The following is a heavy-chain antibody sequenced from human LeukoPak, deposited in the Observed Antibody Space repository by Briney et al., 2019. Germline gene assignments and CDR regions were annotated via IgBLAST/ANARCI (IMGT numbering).Heavy chain of an antibody. J-gene: IGHJ4*02. CDR1: GYTFTGYY. Sequence: ASVKVSCKASGYTFTGYYMHWVRQAPGQGLEWMGWINPNSGGTNYAQKFQGRVTMTRDTSISTAYMELSRLRSDNTAVYYCARDRDSTQLDYWGQGTLVAVSS. D-gene: IGHD6-13*01. V-gene: IGHV1-2*02. CDR3: ARDRDSTQLDY. CDR2: INPNSGGT.